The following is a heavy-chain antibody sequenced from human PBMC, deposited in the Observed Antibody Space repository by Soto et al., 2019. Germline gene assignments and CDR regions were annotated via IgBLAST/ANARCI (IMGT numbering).Heavy chain of an antibody. Sequence: AASVKVSCKASGYTFTRYYIHWVRQAPGQGLEWMGIVNPSGDNTNYAQKFRGRVTMTRDTSTNTVYMELSSLRSEDTAVYYCARARDMDVWGQGTTVTVSS. CDR2: VNPSGDNT. J-gene: IGHJ6*02. CDR1: GYTFTRYY. CDR3: ARARDMDV. V-gene: IGHV1-46*01.